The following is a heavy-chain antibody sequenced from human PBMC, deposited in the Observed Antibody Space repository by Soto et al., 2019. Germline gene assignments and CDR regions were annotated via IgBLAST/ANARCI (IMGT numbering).Heavy chain of an antibody. V-gene: IGHV4-31*03. Sequence: QVQLQESGPGLVKPSQTLSLTCTVSGGSISSGAYYWSWIRQHPGKGLEWIGYIYYSGNTYYNPSLKTRVTISVDTSKSQFYLKLSSVTAADTAVYYCARVGLRLGDYFDYWGQGTLVSVSS. CDR2: IYYSGNT. CDR1: GGSISSGAYY. D-gene: IGHD3-16*01. J-gene: IGHJ4*02. CDR3: ARVGLRLGDYFDY.